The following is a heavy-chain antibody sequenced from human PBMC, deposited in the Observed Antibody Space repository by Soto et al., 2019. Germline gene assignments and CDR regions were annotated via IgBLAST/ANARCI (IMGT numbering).Heavy chain of an antibody. CDR1: GGSISSYY. V-gene: IGHV4-59*01. D-gene: IGHD3-10*01. Sequence: PSETLSLTCTVSGGSISSYYWSWIRQPPGKGLEWIGYIYYSGSTNYNPSLKSRVTISVDTSKNQFSLKLSSVTAADTAVYYCASVGPLLWFGQSRNWFDPRGQGTLVTVSS. CDR3: ASVGPLLWFGQSRNWFDP. CDR2: IYYSGST. J-gene: IGHJ5*02.